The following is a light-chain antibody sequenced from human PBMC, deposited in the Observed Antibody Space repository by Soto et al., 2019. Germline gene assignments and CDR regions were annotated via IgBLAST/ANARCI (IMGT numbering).Light chain of an antibody. CDR1: QDISNY. V-gene: IGKV1-33*01. CDR3: HQYDNLPWT. J-gene: IGKJ1*01. Sequence: DIQMTQSPSSLSASVGDRVTITCQASQDISNYLNWYQQKPGKAPKLLIYDASNLETGVPSRFSGSGSGIDFTFTISSLQPEDIATYYCHQYDNLPWTFGQGTKVEIK. CDR2: DAS.